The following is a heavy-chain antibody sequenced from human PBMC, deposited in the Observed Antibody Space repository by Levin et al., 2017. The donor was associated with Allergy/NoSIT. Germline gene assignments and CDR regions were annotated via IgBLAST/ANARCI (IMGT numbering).Heavy chain of an antibody. D-gene: IGHD2-2*01. CDR3: ARLGYCSTPNCKGGWFDP. CDR2: IGRSGGDI. J-gene: IGHJ5*02. V-gene: IGHV3-11*01. Sequence: GGSLRLSCAASGFSFSDYYMSWIRQAPGKGLEWVSYIGRSGGDIYYADSVKGRFTVSRDNAKNSLYLQMNSLRSEDTAVYYCARLGYCSTPNCKGGWFDPWGQGTLVTVSS. CDR1: GFSFSDYY.